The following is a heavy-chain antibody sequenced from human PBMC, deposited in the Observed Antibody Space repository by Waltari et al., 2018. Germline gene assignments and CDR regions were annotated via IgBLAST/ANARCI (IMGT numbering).Heavy chain of an antibody. CDR3: ARDRQGASASSPEITH. CDR2: ISSDGGTK. Sequence: QVHLVGSGGGVGQPGMSMTLSCTASGFTFLNYALHGVRQAPGKGLEWLTVISSDGGTKYYADSVRGRFTVSRDKSTNTLHLQMTSLTTEDAGVYYCARDRQGASASSPEITHWGQGTLVTVSS. J-gene: IGHJ4*02. V-gene: IGHV3-30-3*01. CDR1: GFTFLNYA. D-gene: IGHD3-10*01.